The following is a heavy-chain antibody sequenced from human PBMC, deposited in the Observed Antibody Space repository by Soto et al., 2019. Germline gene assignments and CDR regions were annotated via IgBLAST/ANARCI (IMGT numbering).Heavy chain of an antibody. CDR3: ARDPHPTGNYYDSSGYLSLGY. V-gene: IGHV3-53*01. D-gene: IGHD3-22*01. Sequence: GSLRLSCAASGFTVSSNYMSWVRQAPGKGLEWVSVIYSGGSTYYADSVKGRFTISRDNSKNTLYLQMNSLRAEDTAVYYCARDPHPTGNYYDSSGYLSLGYWGQGTLVTVSS. CDR1: GFTVSSNY. CDR2: IYSGGST. J-gene: IGHJ4*02.